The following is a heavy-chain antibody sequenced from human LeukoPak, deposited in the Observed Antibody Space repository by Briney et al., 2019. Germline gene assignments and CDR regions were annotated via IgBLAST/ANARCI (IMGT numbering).Heavy chain of an antibody. CDR2: ISGSSGGT. D-gene: IGHD3-22*01. J-gene: IGHJ4*02. Sequence: GGSLRLSCAVSGITLSNYAMSWVRQAPGKGLEWVAGISGSSGGTHYADSVEGRFTISRDNPKNTLYLQMNNLRAGDTAVYFCAKRGVVIRVILVGFHKEAYYFDSWGQGALVTVSS. CDR3: AKRGVVIRVILVGFHKEAYYFDS. V-gene: IGHV3-23*01. CDR1: GITLSNYA.